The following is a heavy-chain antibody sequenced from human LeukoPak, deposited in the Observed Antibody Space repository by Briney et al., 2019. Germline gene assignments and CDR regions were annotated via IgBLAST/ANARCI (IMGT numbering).Heavy chain of an antibody. Sequence: SETLSLTCSVSGGSISSYYWSWIRQPPGKGLEWIGYIYYSGSTNYNPSLRSRVTISVDTSKNQFSLKLSSVTAADTAVYYCARSGVGPPVTEPFDYWGQGTLVAVSS. CDR1: GGSISSYY. CDR3: ARSGVGPPVTEPFDY. V-gene: IGHV4-59*01. CDR2: IYYSGST. D-gene: IGHD3-10*01. J-gene: IGHJ4*02.